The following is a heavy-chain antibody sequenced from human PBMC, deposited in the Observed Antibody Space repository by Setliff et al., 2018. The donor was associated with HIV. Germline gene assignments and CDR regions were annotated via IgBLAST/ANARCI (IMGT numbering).Heavy chain of an antibody. CDR1: TFTFDSFS. Sequence: PGGSLRLSCATSTFTFDSFSMTWVRQAPGKGLEWVANINQDGSEKNYLDSVKGRFAISRDNVKNSLYLQMHSLTTEDTASYFCVKDGSATGRYSSYMDVWGKGTTVTVSS. J-gene: IGHJ6*03. CDR2: INQDGSEK. V-gene: IGHV3-7*03. CDR3: VKDGSATGRYSSYMDV. D-gene: IGHD3-9*01.